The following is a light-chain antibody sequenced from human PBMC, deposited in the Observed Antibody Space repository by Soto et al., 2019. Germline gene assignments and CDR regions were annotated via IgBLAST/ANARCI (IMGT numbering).Light chain of an antibody. CDR2: EVS. Sequence: QSALTQPASVSGSPGQSITISCTGTSSDVGGYNYVSWYQQHPGKAPKLMIYEVSNRPSGVSNRFSGSKSGNTASLTISGLQADDEADYYCAAWDDSLNGWVFGGGTKLTVL. V-gene: IGLV2-14*01. J-gene: IGLJ3*02. CDR3: AAWDDSLNGWV. CDR1: SSDVGGYNY.